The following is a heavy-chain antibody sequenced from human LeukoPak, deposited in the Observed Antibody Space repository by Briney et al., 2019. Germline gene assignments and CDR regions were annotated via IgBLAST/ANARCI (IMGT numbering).Heavy chain of an antibody. D-gene: IGHD4-17*01. Sequence: SETLSLTCTVSGGSISSYYWSWIRQPAGKGLEWIGRIYTSGSTNYNPSLKSRVTMSVDTSKNQFSLKLSSVTAADTAVYYCARHCSGDYDPREDAFDIWGQGTMVTVSS. CDR1: GGSISSYY. J-gene: IGHJ3*02. CDR3: ARHCSGDYDPREDAFDI. V-gene: IGHV4-4*07. CDR2: IYTSGST.